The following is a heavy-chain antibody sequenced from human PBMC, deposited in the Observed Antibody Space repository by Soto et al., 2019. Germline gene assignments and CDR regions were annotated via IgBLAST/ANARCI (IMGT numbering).Heavy chain of an antibody. Sequence: ASVKVSCKASGYSFTNFHIHWVRQAPGQGLEWMGMIDPSGGITRDAQRLQGRITMTSDASTSTVYMELRRLTSEDTAVYYCARGVSSSSTFLYYYYYYMDVWGKGTTVTVSS. J-gene: IGHJ6*03. CDR1: GYSFTNFH. D-gene: IGHD6-13*01. CDR3: ARGVSSSSTFLYYYYYYMDV. V-gene: IGHV1-46*01. CDR2: IDPSGGIT.